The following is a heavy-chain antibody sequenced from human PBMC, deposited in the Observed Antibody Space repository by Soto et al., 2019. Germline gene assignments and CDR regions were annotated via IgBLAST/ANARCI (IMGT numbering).Heavy chain of an antibody. V-gene: IGHV1-46*01. D-gene: IGHD2-8*01. CDR3: ARGRRIFVLMVYPGTRFDY. CDR1: GYIFINYY. Sequence: ASVKVSCKASGYIFINYYIHWVRQAPGQGLEWIGIINPNGGSTNYAQKFRGRVTMARDTSTNQFSLKQSSVTAADTAVYYCARGRRIFVLMVYPGTRFDYWGQGPLVTVSS. J-gene: IGHJ4*02. CDR2: INPNGGST.